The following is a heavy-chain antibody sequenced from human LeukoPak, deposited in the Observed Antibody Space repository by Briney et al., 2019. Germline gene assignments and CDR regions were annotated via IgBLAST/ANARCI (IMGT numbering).Heavy chain of an antibody. J-gene: IGHJ3*02. D-gene: IGHD3-22*01. V-gene: IGHV4-30-2*03. CDR2: IYYSGST. CDR3: ARHDSSGPYNAFDM. CDR1: GGSISSGGYS. Sequence: SETLSLTCTVSGGSISSGGYSWSWIRQPPGKGLEWIGYIYYSGSTYYNPSLKSRVTISVDTSKNQFSLKLSSVTAADTAVYYCARHDSSGPYNAFDMWGQGTMVTVSS.